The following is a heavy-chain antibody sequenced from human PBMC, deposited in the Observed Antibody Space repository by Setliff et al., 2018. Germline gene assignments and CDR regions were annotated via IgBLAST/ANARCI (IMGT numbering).Heavy chain of an antibody. CDR2: ISGYNGNT. CDR1: GYTFISYG. J-gene: IGHJ4*02. D-gene: IGHD5-12*01. CDR3: ARAVSGYDYHYFDK. Sequence: ASVKVSCKTSGYTFISYGISWVRQAPGQGLEWMGWISGYNGNTDYAQNFQGRVTMTTDTSTSTAYMELRSLRSDDTAVYYCARAVSGYDYHYFDKWGQGTLVTVSS. V-gene: IGHV1-18*01.